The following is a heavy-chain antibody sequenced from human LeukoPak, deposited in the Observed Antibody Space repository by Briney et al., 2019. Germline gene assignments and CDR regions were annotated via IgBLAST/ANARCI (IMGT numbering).Heavy chain of an antibody. D-gene: IGHD6-19*01. CDR1: GGSFSGYY. J-gene: IGHJ5*02. CDR3: ARGMGSSGSWFDP. Sequence: SETLSLTCAVYGGSFSGYYWSWIRQPPGKGLEWIGEINHSGGTNYNPSLKSRVTISVDTSKNQFSLKLSSVTAADTAVYYCARGMGSSGSWFDPWGQGTLVTVSS. V-gene: IGHV4-34*01. CDR2: INHSGGT.